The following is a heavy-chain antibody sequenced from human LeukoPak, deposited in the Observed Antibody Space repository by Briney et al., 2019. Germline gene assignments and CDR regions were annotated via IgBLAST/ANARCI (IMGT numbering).Heavy chain of an antibody. CDR3: AREYYDSSAYNQEAIDY. V-gene: IGHV1-46*01. J-gene: IGHJ4*02. CDR2: INPSDGST. Sequence: ASVKVSCKASGYIFTSYYMHWVRQAPGQGLEWMGIINPSDGSTIYAQMFQGRVTMTRDTSTSTAYMELSRLRSDDTAVYYCAREYYDSSAYNQEAIDYWGQGTLVTASS. D-gene: IGHD3-22*01. CDR1: GYIFTSYY.